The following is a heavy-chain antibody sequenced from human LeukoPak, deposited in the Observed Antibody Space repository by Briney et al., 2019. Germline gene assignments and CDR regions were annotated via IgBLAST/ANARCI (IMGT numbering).Heavy chain of an antibody. CDR2: TGVSGS. J-gene: IGHJ6*03. CDR1: GFTFSSSA. D-gene: IGHD3-10*01. V-gene: IGHV3-23*01. CDR3: TTQLLWGYMDV. Sequence: GGSLRLSCAASGFTFSSSAMTWVRQVLGKGLEWVSTTGVSGSYYADSVKGRFSISRDNSKNTLYLQMNSLRAEDTAVYYCTTQLLWGYMDVWGKGTTVTVSS.